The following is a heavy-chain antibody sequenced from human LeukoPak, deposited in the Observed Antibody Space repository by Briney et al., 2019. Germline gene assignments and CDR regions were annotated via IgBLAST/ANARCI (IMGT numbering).Heavy chain of an antibody. D-gene: IGHD3-22*01. CDR3: ARQTLNYYDSSGYYSL. CDR2: IYYSGST. Sequence: PSETLSLTCTVSGGSISSYYWSWIRQPPGKGLGWIGYIYYSGSTNYNPSLKSRVTISVDTSKNQFSLKLSSVTAADTAVYYCARQTLNYYDSSGYYSLWGQGTLVTVSS. V-gene: IGHV4-59*08. J-gene: IGHJ4*02. CDR1: GGSISSYY.